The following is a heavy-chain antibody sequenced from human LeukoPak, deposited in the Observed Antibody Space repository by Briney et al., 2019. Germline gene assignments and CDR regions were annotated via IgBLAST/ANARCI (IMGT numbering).Heavy chain of an antibody. CDR2: IIPIFGTT. J-gene: IGHJ4*02. CDR3: ARDNDSRDPPHFDY. CDR1: GGTFNIYA. V-gene: IGHV1-69*06. Sequence: SVTVSFTASGGTFNIYAISWVRPAPGQGREWMGGIIPIFGTTNYARKFRGRVTLTADKSTRTAYMELSSLRSEDTAVYYCARDNDSRDPPHFDYWGQGTLVTVSS. D-gene: IGHD3-16*01.